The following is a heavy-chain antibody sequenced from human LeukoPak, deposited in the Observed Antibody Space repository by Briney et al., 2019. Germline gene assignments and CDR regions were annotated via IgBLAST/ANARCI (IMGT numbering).Heavy chain of an antibody. V-gene: IGHV3-23*01. Sequence: GGSLRLSCAASGFTFSTYAMSWVRQAPGRGLEWVSGICGSGGCTYYADSVKGRFTISRDNSKNTLYLQMNSLRVEDTAVYYCASTPFYEYVWGSYRYRGLFDNWGQGTLVSVSS. D-gene: IGHD3-16*02. CDR1: GFTFSTYA. CDR2: ICGSGGCT. J-gene: IGHJ4*02. CDR3: ASTPFYEYVWGSYRYRGLFDN.